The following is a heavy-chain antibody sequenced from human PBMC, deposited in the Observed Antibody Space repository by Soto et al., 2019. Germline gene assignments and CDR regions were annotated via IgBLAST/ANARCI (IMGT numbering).Heavy chain of an antibody. CDR1: PFTFRSYS. D-gene: IGHD2-15*01. J-gene: IGHJ4*02. CDR3: ARYCNGGACYSASLDY. CDR2: ISYDGSKE. Sequence: GGSLRLSCAASPFTFRSYSMHWVRQAPGKGLEWVTSISYDGSKESYADSVKGRFAVSRDNSKNTLYLQMNSPRPEDTAVYYCARYCNGGACYSASLDYWGQGTQVNVSS. V-gene: IGHV3-30*09.